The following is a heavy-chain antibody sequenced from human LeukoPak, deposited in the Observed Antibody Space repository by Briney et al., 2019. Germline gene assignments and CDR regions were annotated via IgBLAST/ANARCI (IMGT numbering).Heavy chain of an antibody. D-gene: IGHD5-18*01. J-gene: IGHJ6*02. CDR1: GFTFGDHA. CDR3: TRGPIQLWIRNGMDV. Sequence: PGGSLRLSCAASGFTFGDHAMSWVRQAPGKGLEWVGFIRSKAYGGTTEYAASGKGRFTISRDDSKSTAYLQMNSLKTEDTAVYYCTRGPIQLWIRNGMDVWAEGPRSPSP. CDR2: IRSKAYGGTT. V-gene: IGHV3-49*04.